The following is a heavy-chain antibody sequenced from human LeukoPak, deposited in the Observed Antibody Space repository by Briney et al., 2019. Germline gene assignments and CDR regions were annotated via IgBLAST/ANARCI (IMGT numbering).Heavy chain of an antibody. CDR1: GFTFSDYY. J-gene: IGHJ2*01. CDR2: ISSSGSTI. CDR3: ARVGANDYGDYGYFDL. D-gene: IGHD4-17*01. V-gene: IGHV3-11*01. Sequence: GGSLRLSCAASGFTFSDYYMSWIRQAPGKGLEWVSYISSSGSTIYYADSVKGRFTIPRDNAKNSLYLQMNSLRAEDTAVYYCARVGANDYGDYGYFDLWGRGTLVTVSS.